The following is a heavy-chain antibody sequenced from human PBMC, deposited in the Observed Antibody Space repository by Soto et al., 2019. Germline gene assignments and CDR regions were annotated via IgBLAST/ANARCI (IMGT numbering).Heavy chain of an antibody. J-gene: IGHJ4*02. V-gene: IGHV4-4*02. CDR1: GGSISSSNW. Sequence: SETLSLTCAVSGGSISSSNWWSWVRQPPGKGLEWIGEIYHSGSTDYNPSLKSRVTISVDKSKNQFSLKLSSVTAADTAVYYCARDKRQWLDYYFDYWGQGTLVTVSS. CDR3: ARDKRQWLDYYFDY. D-gene: IGHD6-19*01. CDR2: IYHSGST.